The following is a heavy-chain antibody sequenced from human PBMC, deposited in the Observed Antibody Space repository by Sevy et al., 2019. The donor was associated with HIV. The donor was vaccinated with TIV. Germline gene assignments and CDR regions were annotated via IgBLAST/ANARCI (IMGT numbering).Heavy chain of an antibody. CDR3: ASRSSWYGDAFDI. CDR2: ISSSSSYI. Sequence: GGSLRLSCAASGFTFSNYAMNWVRQAPGKGLEWVSAISSSSSYIYYAASMKGRFTISRDNAKNSLYLQMNSLRAEDTAVYYCASRSSWYGDAFDIWGQGTMVTVSS. J-gene: IGHJ3*02. CDR1: GFTFSNYA. D-gene: IGHD6-13*01. V-gene: IGHV3-21*01.